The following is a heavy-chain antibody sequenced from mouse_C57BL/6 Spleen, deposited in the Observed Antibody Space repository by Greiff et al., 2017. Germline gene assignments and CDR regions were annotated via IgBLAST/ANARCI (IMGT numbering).Heavy chain of an antibody. CDR2: IYPSDSET. Sequence: QVQLQQPGAELVRPGSSVKLSCKASGYTFTSYWMDWVKQRPGQGLEWIGNIYPSDSETHYNQKFKDKATLTVDKSSSTAYMQLSRLTSEDSAVYYCATYGNYGYWGQGTTLTVSS. D-gene: IGHD2-1*01. CDR1: GYTFTSYW. CDR3: ATYGNYGY. V-gene: IGHV1-61*01. J-gene: IGHJ2*01.